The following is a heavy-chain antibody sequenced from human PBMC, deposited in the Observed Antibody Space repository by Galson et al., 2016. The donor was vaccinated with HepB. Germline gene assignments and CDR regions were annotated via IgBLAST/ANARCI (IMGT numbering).Heavy chain of an antibody. V-gene: IGHV3-74*01. J-gene: IGHJ4*02. D-gene: IGHD3-16*01. CDR1: GFTFRNHW. Sequence: SLRLSCAASGFTFRNHWMHWVRQAPGKRLVWISRINSDGSGTTYADSVKGRFTISRDNAKNTVYLRMDSLRAEDTAVYYCARVYDYVWVGSHFDYWGQGTLVTVSS. CDR3: ARVYDYVWVGSHFDY. CDR2: INSDGSGT.